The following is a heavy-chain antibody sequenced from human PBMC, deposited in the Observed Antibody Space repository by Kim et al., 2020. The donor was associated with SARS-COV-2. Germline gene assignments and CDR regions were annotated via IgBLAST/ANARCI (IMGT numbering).Heavy chain of an antibody. CDR2: ISYDGRNK. J-gene: IGHJ3*02. V-gene: IGHV3-30*04. CDR1: GFTFSSYA. CDR3: ASSGGSYYTAFDI. D-gene: IGHD1-26*01. Sequence: GGSLRLSCAASGFTFSSYAMHWVRQAPGKGLEWVAVISYDGRNKYYADSVKGRFTISRDNSKNTLYLQMNSLRAEDTAVNYCASSGGSYYTAFDIWGQGTMVTASS.